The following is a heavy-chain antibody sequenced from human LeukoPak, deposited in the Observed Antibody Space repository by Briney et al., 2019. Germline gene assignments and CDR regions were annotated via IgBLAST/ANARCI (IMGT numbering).Heavy chain of an antibody. CDR1: GFTFRRYA. J-gene: IGHJ4*02. V-gene: IGHV3-23*01. D-gene: IGHD3-22*01. Sequence: GGSLRLSCAASGFTFRRYAMSWVREAPGRGLEWGSPISGSGGSKYYADSVKGRFTISRDNSKNTLYLQMNSLRAEDTAVYYCAKPPTYYYDSSGYYYWGQGTLVTVSS. CDR3: AKPPTYYYDSSGYYY. CDR2: ISGSGGSK.